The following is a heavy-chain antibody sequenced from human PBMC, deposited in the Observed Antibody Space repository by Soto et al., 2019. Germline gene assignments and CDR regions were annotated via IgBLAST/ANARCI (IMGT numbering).Heavy chain of an antibody. D-gene: IGHD1-20*01. J-gene: IGHJ5*02. Sequence: GGSLRLSCAASGFAFSSYAMSWVRQAPGKGLEWVSAISGSGGSTYYADSVKGRFTISRDNSKNTLYLQMNSLRAEDTAVYYCAKDPAPRITGKFDPWGQGTLVTVSS. CDR3: AKDPAPRITGKFDP. V-gene: IGHV3-23*01. CDR1: GFAFSSYA. CDR2: ISGSGGST.